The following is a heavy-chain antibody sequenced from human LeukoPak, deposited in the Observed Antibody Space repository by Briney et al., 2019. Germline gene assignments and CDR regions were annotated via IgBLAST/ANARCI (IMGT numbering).Heavy chain of an antibody. J-gene: IGHJ4*02. CDR2: INSDGSST. CDR1: GFTFSSYW. V-gene: IGHV3-74*01. Sequence: GGSLRLSCAASGFTFSSYWVHWVRQAPGKGLVWGSRINSDGSSTSYADSVKGRFTISRDNAKNTLYLQMNSLRAEDTAVYYCARVQTYYYDSSGYYYDYWGQGTLVTVSS. CDR3: ARVQTYYYDSSGYYYDY. D-gene: IGHD3-22*01.